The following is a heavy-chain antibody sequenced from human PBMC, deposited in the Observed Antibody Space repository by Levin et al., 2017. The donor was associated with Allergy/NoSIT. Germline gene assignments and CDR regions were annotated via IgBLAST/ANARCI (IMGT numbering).Heavy chain of an antibody. J-gene: IGHJ4*02. CDR3: AIARYSTLFDY. CDR1: GGSISSYY. CDR2: IYSSGDT. Sequence: SETLSLTCSVSGGSISSYYWSWIRQSPGKGLEWIGYIYSSGDTNYNPSLKSRVTLSVDTSKNQFSLKLTSVTAADTAVYYCAIARYSTLFDYWGQGTLVTVSS. D-gene: IGHD5-18*01. V-gene: IGHV4-59*01.